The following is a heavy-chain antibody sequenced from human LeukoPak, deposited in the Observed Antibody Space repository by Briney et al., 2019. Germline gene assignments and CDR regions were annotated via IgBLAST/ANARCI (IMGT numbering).Heavy chain of an antibody. CDR1: GFTFSSYG. D-gene: IGHD6-13*01. V-gene: IGHV3-33*01. J-gene: IGHJ5*02. CDR3: ARECPGTVLPSSSWNNWFDP. Sequence: PGGSLRLSCAASGFTFSSYGMHWVRQAPGKGLEWVAVIWYDGSNKYYADSVKGRFTISRDNSKNTLYLQMNSLRAEDTAVYYCARECPGTVLPSSSWNNWFDPWGQGTLVTVSS. CDR2: IWYDGSNK.